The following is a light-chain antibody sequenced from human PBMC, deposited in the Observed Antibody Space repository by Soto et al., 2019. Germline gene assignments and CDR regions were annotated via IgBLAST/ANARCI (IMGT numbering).Light chain of an antibody. V-gene: IGKV3-20*01. J-gene: IGKJ2*01. CDR2: GAS. Sequence: EIVLTQSPGTLSLSPGERATLSCRASQSVSNNYLAWYQQKPGQAPRLLIYGASRRATGIPDRFSGSGSGTDFTLTISRLEPEDFAMYYCQQYGSSTYSFGQGTKVDIK. CDR1: QSVSNNY. CDR3: QQYGSSTYS.